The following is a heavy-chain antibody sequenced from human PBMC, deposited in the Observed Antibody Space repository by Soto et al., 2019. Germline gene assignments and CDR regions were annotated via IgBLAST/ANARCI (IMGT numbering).Heavy chain of an antibody. CDR1: GFTFSDYY. D-gene: IGHD3-3*01. CDR3: ARGPNRITIFGVVIIDPWFDF. V-gene: IGHV3-11*01. Sequence: LRLSCAASGFTFSDYYKSWIRQAPGKGLEWVSYISSSGSTIYYADSVKGRFTISRDNAKNSLYLQMNSLRAEDTAVYYCARGPNRITIFGVVIIDPWFDFWGQGTLVTVSS. J-gene: IGHJ5*01. CDR2: ISSSGSTI.